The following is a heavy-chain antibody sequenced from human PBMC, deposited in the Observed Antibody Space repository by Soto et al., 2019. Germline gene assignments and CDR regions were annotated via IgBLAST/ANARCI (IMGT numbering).Heavy chain of an antibody. Sequence: GGSLRLSCAASGFTVSSKYMSWVRQAPGKGLEWVSLIQSGGPTYYADSVKGRFTISRDTSENTVHLQMDSLRAEDTAVYHCARDDVLCDGGRCYGVPLDVWGKGTKVTVSS. D-gene: IGHD2-15*01. CDR1: GFTVSSKY. J-gene: IGHJ6*04. CDR2: IQSGGPT. V-gene: IGHV3-66*01. CDR3: ARDDVLCDGGRCYGVPLDV.